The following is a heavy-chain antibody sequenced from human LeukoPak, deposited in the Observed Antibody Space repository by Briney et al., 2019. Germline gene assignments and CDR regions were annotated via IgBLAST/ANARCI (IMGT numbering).Heavy chain of an antibody. J-gene: IGHJ6*02. CDR1: GGTFSIYA. V-gene: IGHV1-69*13. D-gene: IGHD5-18*01. CDR2: IIPIFGTA. CDR3: ARVDTAMVKGYYYYGMDV. Sequence: GASVTVSCKASGGTFSIYAISWVRQAPGQGLEWMGGIIPIFGTANYAQKFQGRVTITADESTSTAYMELSSLRSEDTAVYYCARVDTAMVKGYYYYGMDVWGQGTTVTVSS.